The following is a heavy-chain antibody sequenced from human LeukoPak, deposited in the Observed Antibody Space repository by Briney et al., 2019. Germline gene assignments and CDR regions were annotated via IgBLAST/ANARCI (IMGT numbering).Heavy chain of an antibody. CDR3: ARDFRGVRGPHHPGY. J-gene: IGHJ4*02. CDR1: GYTFTSYG. CDR2: ISAYNGNT. V-gene: IGHV1-18*01. D-gene: IGHD3-10*01. Sequence: ASVKVSCTASGYTFTSYGISWVRQAPGQGLEWMGWISAYNGNTNYAQKLQGRVTMTTDTSTSTAYMELRSLRSDDTAVYYCARDFRGVRGPHHPGYWGQGTLVTVSS.